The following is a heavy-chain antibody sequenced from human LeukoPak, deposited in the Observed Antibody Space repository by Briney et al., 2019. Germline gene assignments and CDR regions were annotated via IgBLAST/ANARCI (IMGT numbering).Heavy chain of an antibody. CDR2: ISGSGGST. CDR3: AKGDEVAAAAANWFDP. Sequence: GGSLRLSCAASGFTFSSYAMSWVRQAPGKGLEWVSAISGSGGSTYYADSVKGRFTISRDNSKYTLYLQMNSLRAEDTAVYYCAKGDEVAAAAANWFDPWGQGTLVTVSS. J-gene: IGHJ5*02. D-gene: IGHD6-13*01. V-gene: IGHV3-23*01. CDR1: GFTFSSYA.